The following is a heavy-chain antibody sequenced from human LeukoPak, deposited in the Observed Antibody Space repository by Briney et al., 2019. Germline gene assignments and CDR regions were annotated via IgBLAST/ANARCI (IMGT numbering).Heavy chain of an antibody. J-gene: IGHJ4*02. V-gene: IGHV3-30*18. CDR1: GFTFSSYG. CDR3: AKGGSSGNYFDY. CDR2: ISYDGSNK. Sequence: GGSLRLSCAASGFTFSSYGMHWVRQAPGKGLEWVAVISYDGSNKYYADSVKGRFTISRDNSKNTLYLQMNSLRAEDTAVYYCAKGGSSGNYFDYWGQGTLVTVSS. D-gene: IGHD6-6*01.